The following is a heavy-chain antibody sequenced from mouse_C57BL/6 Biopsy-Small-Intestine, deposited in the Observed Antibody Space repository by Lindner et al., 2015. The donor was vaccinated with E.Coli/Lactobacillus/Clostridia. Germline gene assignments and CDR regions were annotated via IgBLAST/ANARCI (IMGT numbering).Heavy chain of an antibody. CDR1: GYSFTGYY. J-gene: IGHJ1*01. CDR2: INPSTGGT. V-gene: IGHV1-42*01. Sequence: VQLQESGPELVKPGASVKISCKASGYSFTGYYMHWVKQSPEKSLEWIGEINPSTGGTTYNQKFKAKATLTVDKSSSTAYMQLKSLTSEDSAVYYCARWLLQYFDVWGAGTTVTVSS. D-gene: IGHD2-3*01. CDR3: ARWLLQYFDV.